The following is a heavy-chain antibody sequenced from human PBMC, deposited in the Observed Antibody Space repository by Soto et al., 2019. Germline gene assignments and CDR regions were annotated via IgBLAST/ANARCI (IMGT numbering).Heavy chain of an antibody. D-gene: IGHD2-8*02. J-gene: IGHJ6*02. Sequence: EVQLVESGGGLVKPGGSLRLSCTASGFTFSSHSFNWVRQAPGKGLEWVSSISTSSTYIYYADAVKGRFTVSRDNARDSLYLQMRSLRAEDTAVYYCARILRYNLLAPHYGMDVWGQGTTVTVSS. V-gene: IGHV3-21*02. CDR2: ISTSSTYI. CDR1: GFTFSSHS. CDR3: ARILRYNLLAPHYGMDV.